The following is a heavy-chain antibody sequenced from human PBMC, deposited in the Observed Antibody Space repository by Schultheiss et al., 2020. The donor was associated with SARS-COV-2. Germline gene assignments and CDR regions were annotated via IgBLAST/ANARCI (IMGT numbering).Heavy chain of an antibody. CDR1: GFTFSSYD. CDR2: IGTAGDT. J-gene: IGHJ3*02. CDR3: AREGRGGSYTVAAFDI. V-gene: IGHV3-13*01. D-gene: IGHD1-26*01. Sequence: GESLKISCAASGFTFSSYDMHWVRQATGKGLEWVSAIGTAGDTYYPGSVKGRFTISRENAKNSLYLQMNSLRAGDTAVYYCAREGRGGSYTVAAFDIWGQGTMVTVSS.